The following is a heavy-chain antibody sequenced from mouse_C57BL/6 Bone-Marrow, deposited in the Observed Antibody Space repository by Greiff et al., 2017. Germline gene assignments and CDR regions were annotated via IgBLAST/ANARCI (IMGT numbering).Heavy chain of an antibody. D-gene: IGHD2-3*01. CDR3: ARAYDGVDWGVAY. CDR2: ISYDGSN. J-gene: IGHJ3*01. CDR1: GYSITSGYY. Sequence: EVQRVESGPGLVKPSQSLSLTCSVTGYSITSGYYWNWIRQFPGNKLEWMGYISYDGSNNYNPSLKNRISITRDTSKNQFFLKLNSVTTEDTATYYWARAYDGVDWGVAYWGQGTLVTVSA. V-gene: IGHV3-6*01.